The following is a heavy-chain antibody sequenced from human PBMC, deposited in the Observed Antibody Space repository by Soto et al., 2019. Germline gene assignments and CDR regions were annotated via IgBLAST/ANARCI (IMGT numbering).Heavy chain of an antibody. CDR2: IHRDGSEK. D-gene: IGHD6-6*01. Sequence: GGSLRLSCAASGFMFSSYLMTWVREAPGKGLEWVANIHRDGSEKYYVDSVKGRFTISRDNAKNSLYLQMDSLRAEDTAIYYCARSIPARLPNFDSWGQGS. CDR1: GFMFSSYL. V-gene: IGHV3-7*03. J-gene: IGHJ5*01. CDR3: ARSIPARLPNFDS.